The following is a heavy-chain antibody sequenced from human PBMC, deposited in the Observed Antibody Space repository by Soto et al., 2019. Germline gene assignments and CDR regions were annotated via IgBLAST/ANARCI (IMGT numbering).Heavy chain of an antibody. CDR1: GGYISSYY. Sequence: SETLSLTCTVSGGYISSYYWSWIRPPPGKGLEWIGYIYYSGSTNYNPSLKSRVTISVDTSKNQFSLKLSSVTAADTAVYYCARGGYYDSSGYSAYSFDIWGQGTMVTVSS. CDR2: IYYSGST. V-gene: IGHV4-59*01. CDR3: ARGGYYDSSGYSAYSFDI. D-gene: IGHD3-22*01. J-gene: IGHJ3*02.